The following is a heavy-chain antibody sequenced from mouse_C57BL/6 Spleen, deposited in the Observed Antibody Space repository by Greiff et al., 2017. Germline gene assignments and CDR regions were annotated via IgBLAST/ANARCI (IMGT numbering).Heavy chain of an antibody. Sequence: EVQLQQSGPELVKPGASVKISCKASGYTFTDYYMNWVKQSHGKSLEWIGDINPNNGGTSYNQKFKGKATLTVDKSSSTAYMVLRSLTSEDSAVYYCATSTMVTTKYFDVWGTGTTVTVSS. J-gene: IGHJ1*03. CDR2: INPNNGGT. D-gene: IGHD2-2*01. V-gene: IGHV1-26*01. CDR3: ATSTMVTTKYFDV. CDR1: GYTFTDYY.